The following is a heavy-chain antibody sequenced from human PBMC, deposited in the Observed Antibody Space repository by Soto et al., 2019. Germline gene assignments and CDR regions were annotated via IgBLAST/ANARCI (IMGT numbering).Heavy chain of an antibody. CDR1: GGSISSGDYY. V-gene: IGHV4-30-4*01. CDR3: ARDHGGYCTNGVCYSNYFDY. Sequence: SETLSLTCTVCGGSISSGDYYWSWIRQPPGKGLEWIGYIYYSGSTYYNPSLKSRVTISVDTSKNQFSLKLSSVTAADTAAYYCARDHGGYCTNGVCYSNYFDYWGQGTLVTVSS. J-gene: IGHJ4*02. D-gene: IGHD2-8*01. CDR2: IYYSGST.